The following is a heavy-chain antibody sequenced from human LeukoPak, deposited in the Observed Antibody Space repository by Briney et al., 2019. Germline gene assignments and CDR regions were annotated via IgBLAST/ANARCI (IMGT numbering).Heavy chain of an antibody. CDR2: ISYDGSNK. D-gene: IGHD1-26*01. CDR3: AKDNSGGALDY. J-gene: IGHJ4*02. V-gene: IGHV3-30*18. CDR1: GFTFSSYG. Sequence: GGSLRLSCAASGFTFSSYGMHWVRQAPGKGLEWVAVISYDGSNKYYADSVKGRFTISRDNSKNTLYLQMNSLRAEDTAVYYCAKDNSGGALDYWGQGTLVTVSS.